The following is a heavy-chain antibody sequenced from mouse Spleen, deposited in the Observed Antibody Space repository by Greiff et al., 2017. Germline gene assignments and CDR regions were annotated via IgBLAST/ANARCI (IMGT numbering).Heavy chain of an antibody. Sequence: EVKVVESEGGLVQPGSSMKLSCTASGFTFSDYYMAWVRQVPEKGLEWVANINYDGSSTYYLDSLKSRFIISRDNAKNILYLQMSSLKSEDTATYYCARDTRPWYFDVWGAGTTVTVSS. D-gene: IGHD1-2*01. V-gene: IGHV5-16*01. CDR1: GFTFSDYY. J-gene: IGHJ1*01. CDR3: ARDTRPWYFDV. CDR2: INYDGSST.